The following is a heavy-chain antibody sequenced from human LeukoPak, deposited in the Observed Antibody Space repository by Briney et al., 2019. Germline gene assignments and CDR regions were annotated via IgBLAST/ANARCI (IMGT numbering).Heavy chain of an antibody. CDR2: IIPILGIA. CDR1: GGTFSSYT. CDR3: ARITPGYCSSTSCSVL. Sequence: ASVKVSCKASGGTFSSYTISWVRQAPGQGLEWMGRIIPILGIANYAQKFQGRVTITADKSTSTAYMELSSLRSEDTAVYYCARITPGYCSSTSCSVLWGQGTLVTVSS. J-gene: IGHJ4*02. D-gene: IGHD2-2*03. V-gene: IGHV1-69*02.